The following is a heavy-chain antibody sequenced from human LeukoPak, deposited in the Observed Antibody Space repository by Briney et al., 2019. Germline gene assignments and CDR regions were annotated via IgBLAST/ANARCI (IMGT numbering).Heavy chain of an antibody. CDR1: GGSFSGYY. CDR3: AREGSSGYYLTTLIDY. Sequence: PSETLSLTCAVSGGSFSGYYWSWIRQPPGKGLEWIGEINHSGSTNYNPSLKSRVTISVDTSKNQFSLKLSSVTAADTAVYYCAREGSSGYYLTTLIDYWGQGTLVTVSS. J-gene: IGHJ4*02. CDR2: INHSGST. D-gene: IGHD3-22*01. V-gene: IGHV4-34*01.